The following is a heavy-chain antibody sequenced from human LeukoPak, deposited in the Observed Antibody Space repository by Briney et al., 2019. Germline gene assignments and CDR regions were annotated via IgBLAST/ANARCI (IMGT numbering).Heavy chain of an antibody. CDR3: ARFTMIVVDGAFDI. CDR1: GFTFSSYS. J-gene: IGHJ3*02. Sequence: GGSLRLSCAASGFTFSSYSMNWVRQAPGKGLEWVSSISSSSSYIYYADSVKGRFTISRDNAKNSLYLQMNSLRAEDTAVYYCARFTMIVVDGAFDIWGQGTMVTVSS. V-gene: IGHV3-21*01. D-gene: IGHD3-22*01. CDR2: ISSSSSYI.